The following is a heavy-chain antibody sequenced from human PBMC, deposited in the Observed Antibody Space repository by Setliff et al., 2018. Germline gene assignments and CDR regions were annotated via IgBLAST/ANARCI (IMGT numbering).Heavy chain of an antibody. CDR2: ISAYNGNT. CDR3: ARGSRSGGKGGYNWFDP. CDR1: GYTFTSYG. Sequence: ASVKVSCKASGYTFTSYGISWVRQAPGQGLEWMGWISAYNGNTNYAQRLQGRVTMTTDTSTSTAYMELRSLRSDDTAVYYCARGSRSGGKGGYNWFDPWGQGTLVTVS. J-gene: IGHJ5*02. D-gene: IGHD2-15*01. V-gene: IGHV1-18*01.